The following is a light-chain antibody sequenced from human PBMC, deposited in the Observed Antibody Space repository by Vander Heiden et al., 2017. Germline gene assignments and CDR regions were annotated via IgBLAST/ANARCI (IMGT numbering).Light chain of an antibody. CDR3: QQRSNSPPIFT. CDR1: QSVSSY. Sequence: EIVLTHSPATLSLSPGDRATLSCRASQSVSSYLAWYQQKPGQAPRLLIYDASNRATGIPGRFSGSRVGTDFTLTISSLEPEDFAVYYCQQRSNSPPIFTFGPGTKVDIK. J-gene: IGKJ3*01. CDR2: DAS. V-gene: IGKV3-11*01.